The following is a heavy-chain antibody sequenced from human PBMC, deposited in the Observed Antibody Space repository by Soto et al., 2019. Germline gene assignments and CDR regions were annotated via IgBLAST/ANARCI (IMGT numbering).Heavy chain of an antibody. D-gene: IGHD3-10*01. CDR2: IYYSGST. V-gene: IGHV4-31*03. Sequence: SETLSLTCTVSGGSISSGGYYWNWIRQHPGKGLEWIGYIYYSGSTYYNPSLKSRLTISVDTSKTQFSLKLSSVTAADTAVYYCARTYGSGSWGYFGYWGQGTLVTVSS. CDR1: GGSISSGGYY. J-gene: IGHJ4*02. CDR3: ARTYGSGSWGYFGY.